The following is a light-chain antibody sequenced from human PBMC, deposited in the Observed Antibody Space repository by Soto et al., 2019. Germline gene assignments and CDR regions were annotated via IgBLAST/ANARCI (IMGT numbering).Light chain of an antibody. Sequence: DIQMTQSPSTLSASVGDRVTITCRASQSMSSWLAWYQQKPGKAPKVLIYKASSLESGVPSRFSGSGSGTEFTLTIISLQPDDSATYYCQQHNSYPLTFGGGTKVDIK. CDR1: QSMSSW. V-gene: IGKV1-5*03. CDR3: QQHNSYPLT. J-gene: IGKJ4*01. CDR2: KAS.